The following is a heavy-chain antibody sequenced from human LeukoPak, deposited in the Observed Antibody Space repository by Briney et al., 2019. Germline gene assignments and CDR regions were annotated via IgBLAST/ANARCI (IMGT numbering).Heavy chain of an antibody. V-gene: IGHV4-34*01. CDR2: INHSGST. D-gene: IGHD2-2*01. J-gene: IGHJ4*02. Sequence: SETLSLTCAVYGGSFSGYYWTWIRQPPGKGLEWIGEINHSGSTNYNPSLKSRVTISVDTSKNQFSLKLSSVTAADTAVYYCARGGGEWYHDYWGQGTLVTVSS. CDR1: GGSFSGYY. CDR3: ARGGGEWYHDY.